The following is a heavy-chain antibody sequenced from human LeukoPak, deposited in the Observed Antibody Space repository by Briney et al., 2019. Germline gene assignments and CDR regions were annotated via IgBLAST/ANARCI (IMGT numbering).Heavy chain of an antibody. J-gene: IGHJ6*02. CDR2: IYYSGST. D-gene: IGHD3/OR15-3a*01. V-gene: IGHV4-59*01. CDR1: GGSISSYY. CDR3: ARMTGYYTVYYYYGMDV. Sequence: PSETLSLTCTVSGGSISSYYWSWIRQPPGKGLEWIGYIYYSGSTNYNPSLKSRVTMSVDTSKNQFSLKLSSVTAADTAVYYCARMTGYYTVYYYYGMDVWGQGTTVTVSS.